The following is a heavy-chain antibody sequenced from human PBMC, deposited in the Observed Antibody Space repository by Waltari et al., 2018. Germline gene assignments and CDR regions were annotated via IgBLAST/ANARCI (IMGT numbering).Heavy chain of an antibody. CDR1: GFTFDDYT. CDR3: AKGGYCSGGSCYSGLYYYYGMDV. V-gene: IGHV3-43*01. CDR2: ISWEGGST. D-gene: IGHD2-15*01. J-gene: IGHJ6*02. Sequence: EVQLVESGGVVVQPGGSLRLSCAASGFTFDDYTMHWVRQAPGMGLVWVTLISWEGGSTYYADSVKGRFTISRDNSKNSLYLQMNSLRTEDTALYYCAKGGYCSGGSCYSGLYYYYGMDVWGQGTTVTVSS.